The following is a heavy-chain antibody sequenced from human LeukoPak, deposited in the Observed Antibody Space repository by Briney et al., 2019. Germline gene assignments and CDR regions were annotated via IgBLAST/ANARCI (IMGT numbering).Heavy chain of an antibody. CDR3: ATDKAFHAFGI. D-gene: IGHD2-21*01. J-gene: IGHJ3*02. V-gene: IGHV3-7*03. Sequence: PGGSLRLSCAASGFTFSTYWMTWVRQAPGRGLEGVANINIDGNKKDYVGSVKGRFTISRDNAKNSLYLQMISLRAEDTAVYYCATDKAFHAFGIWGQGTMVTVSS. CDR1: GFTFSTYW. CDR2: INIDGNKK.